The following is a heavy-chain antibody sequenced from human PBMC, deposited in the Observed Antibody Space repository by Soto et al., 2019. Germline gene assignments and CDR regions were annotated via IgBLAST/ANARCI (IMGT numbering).Heavy chain of an antibody. CDR2: IYYSGST. Sequence: SETLSLTCTVSGGSISGGGYYWSWIRQHPGKGLEWIGYIYYSGSTYYNPSLKSRVTISVDTSKNQFSLKLSSVTAADTAVYYCARDVIAAAGYYYYGMDVWGQGTTVTVSS. J-gene: IGHJ6*02. D-gene: IGHD6-13*01. V-gene: IGHV4-31*03. CDR1: GGSISGGGYY. CDR3: ARDVIAAAGYYYYGMDV.